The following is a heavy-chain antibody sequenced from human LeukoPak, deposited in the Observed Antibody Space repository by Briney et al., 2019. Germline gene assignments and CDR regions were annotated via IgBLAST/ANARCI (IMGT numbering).Heavy chain of an antibody. CDR3: ARGTSLGGVRY. J-gene: IGHJ4*02. Sequence: SETLSLTCTVSGGSISSGGYYWSWIRQHPGKGLEWIGYIYYSGSTYYNPSLKSRVTISVDRSKNQFSLKLSSVTAADTAVYYCARGTSLGGVRYWGQGTLVTVSS. D-gene: IGHD3-16*01. V-gene: IGHV4-31*03. CDR2: IYYSGST. CDR1: GGSISSGGYY.